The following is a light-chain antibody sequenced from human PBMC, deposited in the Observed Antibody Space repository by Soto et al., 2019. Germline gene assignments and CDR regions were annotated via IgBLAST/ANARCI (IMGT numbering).Light chain of an antibody. CDR3: SSYTSSSTRV. V-gene: IGLV2-14*01. CDR1: SSDVGGYNY. CDR2: EVS. Sequence: QSVLTQPASVSGSPGQSITISCTGTSSDVGGYNYVSWYQQHPGKAPKLMIYEVSNRPSGVSNRFSGSKSGNTASLTISGLQADDEADYYCSSYTSSSTRVFGGGTKLTVL. J-gene: IGLJ3*02.